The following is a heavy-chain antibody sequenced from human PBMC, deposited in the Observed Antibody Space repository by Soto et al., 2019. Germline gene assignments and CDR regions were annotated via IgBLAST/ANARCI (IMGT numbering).Heavy chain of an antibody. CDR1: GFIFVRYA. CDR3: VTYRAVRPYYGMDI. V-gene: IGHV3-23*01. Sequence: PVRSLRLSCAASGFIFVRYAMSWVRQAPGKGLEWVSAISGSGTNRYYADSVKGRFTISRDNSKNTVYLQMNSLRAEDTAGYYFVTYRAVRPYYGMDIWDQGTTLTVAS. J-gene: IGHJ6*02. D-gene: IGHD5-12*01. CDR2: ISGSGTNR.